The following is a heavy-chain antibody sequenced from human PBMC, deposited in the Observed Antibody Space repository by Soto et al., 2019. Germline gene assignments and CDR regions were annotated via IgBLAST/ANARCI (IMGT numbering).Heavy chain of an antibody. Sequence: GGSLRLSCAASGFTFSSYAMHWVRQAPGKGLEWVAVISYDGSNKYYADSVKGRFTISRDNSKNTLYLQMNSLRAEDTAVYYCARDAFPYYDSSGYYSAYWGQGTLVTVSS. CDR1: GFTFSSYA. V-gene: IGHV3-30-3*01. CDR2: ISYDGSNK. CDR3: ARDAFPYYDSSGYYSAY. J-gene: IGHJ4*02. D-gene: IGHD3-22*01.